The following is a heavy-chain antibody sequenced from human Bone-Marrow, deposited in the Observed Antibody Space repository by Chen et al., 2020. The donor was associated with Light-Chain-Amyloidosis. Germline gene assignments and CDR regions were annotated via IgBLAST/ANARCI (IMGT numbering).Heavy chain of an antibody. J-gene: IGHJ6*03. CDR2: IIPIFGTA. Sequence: VKKPGASVKVSCKASGYTFTSYAISWVRQAPGQGLEWMGGIIPIFGTANYAQKFQGRVTITADESTSTAYMELSSLRSEDTAVYYCARSASVRLYYYYMDVWGKGTTVTVSS. CDR3: ARSASVRLYYYYMDV. CDR1: GYTFTSYA. D-gene: IGHD6-25*01. V-gene: IGHV1-69*13.